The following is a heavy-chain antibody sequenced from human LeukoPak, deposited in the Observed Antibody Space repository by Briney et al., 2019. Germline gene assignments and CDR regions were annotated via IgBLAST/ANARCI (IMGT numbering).Heavy chain of an antibody. V-gene: IGHV1-69*05. D-gene: IGHD1-1*01. Sequence: SVKVSCKASGGTFSSYAISWVRQAPGQGLEWMGGIIPIFGTANYAQKFQGRVTITTDESTSTAYMELSSLRSEDTAVYYCARNPLDSQTGYCYYYMDVWGKGTTVTVSS. CDR3: ARNPLDSQTGYCYYYMDV. CDR2: IIPIFGTA. J-gene: IGHJ6*03. CDR1: GGTFSSYA.